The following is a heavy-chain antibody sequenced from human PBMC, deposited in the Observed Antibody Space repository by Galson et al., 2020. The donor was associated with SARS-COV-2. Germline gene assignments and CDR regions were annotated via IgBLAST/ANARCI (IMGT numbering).Heavy chain of an antibody. CDR3: ARDYGDYKYDNWFDP. CDR1: GFTFSSYW. Sequence: GESLKISCAASGFTFSSYWMSWVRQAPGKGLEWVANIKQDGSEKYYVDSVKGRFTISRDNAKNSLYLQMNSLGAEDTAVYYCARDYGDYKYDNWFDPGGQGTLVTVSS. V-gene: IGHV3-7*01. D-gene: IGHD4-17*01. J-gene: IGHJ5*02. CDR2: IKQDGSEK.